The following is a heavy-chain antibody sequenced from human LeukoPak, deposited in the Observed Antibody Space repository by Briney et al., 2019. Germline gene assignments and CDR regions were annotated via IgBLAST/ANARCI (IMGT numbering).Heavy chain of an antibody. CDR3: ARTIVGEYYDN. CDR1: GLTFSSYR. CDR2: ISSGSNYI. D-gene: IGHD1-26*01. Sequence: GGSLRLSCAASGLTFSSYRMNWVRQAPGKGLEWVSTISSGSNYIYYADSMKGRFTISRDNAKDPLYLQMNSLRAEDTAVYFCARTIVGEYYDNWGQGTLVTVSS. J-gene: IGHJ4*02. V-gene: IGHV3-21*01.